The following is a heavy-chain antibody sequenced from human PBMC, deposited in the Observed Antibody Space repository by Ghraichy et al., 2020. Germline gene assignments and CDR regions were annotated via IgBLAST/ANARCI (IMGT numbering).Heavy chain of an antibody. J-gene: IGHJ4*02. CDR1: GFTFASYA. CDR2: IIGSGSTT. CDR3: AKPRGGGLYSNHNPFDS. Sequence: LSLTCAASGFTFASYAMSWVRQTPERGLEWVAAIIGSGSTTNYADSVKGRFTISRDNSKNTVHLQIDNLRADDTAVYYCAKPRGGGLYSNHNPFDSWGQGILVTVSS. D-gene: IGHD4-11*01. V-gene: IGHV3-23*01.